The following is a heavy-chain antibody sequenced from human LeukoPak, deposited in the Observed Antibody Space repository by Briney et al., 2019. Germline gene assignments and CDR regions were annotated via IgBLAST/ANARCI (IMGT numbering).Heavy chain of an antibody. D-gene: IGHD3-10*01. J-gene: IGHJ5*02. CDR3: ARDPTSWFGESKNWFDP. CDR1: GYTFTGYY. Sequence: GASVKVSCKASGYTFTGYYMHWVRQAPGQGLEWMGWINPNSGGTNYAQKFQGRVTMTRDTSISTAYMELSRLRSDETAVYYCARDPTSWFGESKNWFDPWGQGTLVTVSS. CDR2: INPNSGGT. V-gene: IGHV1-2*02.